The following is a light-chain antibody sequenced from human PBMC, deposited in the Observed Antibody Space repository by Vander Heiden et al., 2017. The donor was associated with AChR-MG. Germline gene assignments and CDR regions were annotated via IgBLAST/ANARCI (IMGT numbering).Light chain of an antibody. Sequence: QSALTQPPSVSGSPGQSITISCTGTSSDVGSDNLVSWYQQHPGKAPKLTIYEGTKRRSGVSDRFSGSNSGNTASLTISGLQAEDEADYYCCSYAGSSTYVIFGGGTKLTVL. J-gene: IGLJ2*01. CDR1: SSDVGSDNL. CDR3: CSYAGSSTYVI. V-gene: IGLV2-23*01. CDR2: EGT.